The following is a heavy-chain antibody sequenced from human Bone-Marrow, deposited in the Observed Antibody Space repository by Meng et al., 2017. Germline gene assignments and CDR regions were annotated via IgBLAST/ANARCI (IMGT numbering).Heavy chain of an antibody. CDR1: GFTFSSYE. V-gene: IGHV3-48*03. D-gene: IGHD3-16*01. J-gene: IGHJ3*02. Sequence: GGSLRLSCAASGFTFSSYEMNWVRQAPGRGLGWVSCISSSGSTIYYADSVKGRFTISRDNAKNSLYLQMNSLRDEDTAVYYCARQRKYYPDAFDIWGQGTMVTVSS. CDR3: ARQRKYYPDAFDI. CDR2: ISSSGSTI.